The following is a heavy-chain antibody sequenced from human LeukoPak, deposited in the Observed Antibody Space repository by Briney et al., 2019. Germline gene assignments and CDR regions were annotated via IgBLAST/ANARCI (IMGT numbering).Heavy chain of an antibody. D-gene: IGHD3-10*02. V-gene: IGHV3-48*03. Sequence: GGSLRLSCAASVFTFSTYNMNWVRQAPGKGLEWVSYISSSGSTIYYADSVKGRFTISRDNAKNSLYLQMNSLRAEDTAVYYCAELGITMIGGVWGKGTTVTISS. CDR3: AELGITMIGGV. J-gene: IGHJ6*04. CDR1: VFTFSTYN. CDR2: ISSSGSTI.